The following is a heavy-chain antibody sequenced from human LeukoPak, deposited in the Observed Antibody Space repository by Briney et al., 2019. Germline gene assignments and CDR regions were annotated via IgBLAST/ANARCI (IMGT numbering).Heavy chain of an antibody. Sequence: ASVKVSCKTSGYSFTGYYIHWVRQAPGQGLEWMGRINGHSGGTNSAQRFQGRVTMTRDTSINTAYMELSSLTSDDTAVYYCVRGVTYMDVWGRGTTVTVSS. V-gene: IGHV1-2*06. CDR3: VRGVTYMDV. CDR1: GYSFTGYY. CDR2: INGHSGGT. D-gene: IGHD2-8*01. J-gene: IGHJ6*03.